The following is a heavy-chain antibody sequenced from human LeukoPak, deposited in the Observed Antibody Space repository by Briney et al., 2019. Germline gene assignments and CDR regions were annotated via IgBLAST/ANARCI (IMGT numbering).Heavy chain of an antibody. D-gene: IGHD6-13*01. V-gene: IGHV3-7*03. CDR1: GFTFSSSW. CDR2: MKQDGTEE. J-gene: IGHJ4*02. CDR3: ARLRGAAGTSYFDY. Sequence: GGSLRLSCVASGFTFSSSWMSWVRRAPGKGLEWVANMKQDGTEEYYVDSVRGRFSISKDNAKNSLYLQMNSLRAEDTAVYYCARLRGAAGTSYFDYWGQGTLVTVSS.